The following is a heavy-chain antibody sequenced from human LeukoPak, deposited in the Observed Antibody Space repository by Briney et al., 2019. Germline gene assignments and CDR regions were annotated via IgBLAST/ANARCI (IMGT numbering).Heavy chain of an antibody. D-gene: IGHD3-9*01. V-gene: IGHV3-30*18. J-gene: IGHJ5*02. CDR3: AKDLTELTLALNR. CDR1: GFPFSSYG. Sequence: GGSLRLSCAASGFPFSSYGMAWVRQAPGKGLEWMAVISNDGTRKYYADSVKGRFTISRDNSKNTLYLQMNSLRVEDMAVYYCAKDLTELTLALNRWGQGTLVTVSS. CDR2: ISNDGTRK.